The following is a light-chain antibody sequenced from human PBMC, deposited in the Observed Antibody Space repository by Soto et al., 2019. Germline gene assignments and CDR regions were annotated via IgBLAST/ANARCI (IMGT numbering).Light chain of an antibody. CDR1: QDINSY. Sequence: ITMNLSLSALSASVGDTVTITCQASQDINSYLSWYQQRPGKAPKLLIYDAFTLETGVPSRFSGSGSGTDFIFTISSLQPEDFATYYCQQYDTFPVTFGQGTLLEIK. J-gene: IGKJ5*01. V-gene: IGKV1-33*01. CDR2: DAF. CDR3: QQYDTFPVT.